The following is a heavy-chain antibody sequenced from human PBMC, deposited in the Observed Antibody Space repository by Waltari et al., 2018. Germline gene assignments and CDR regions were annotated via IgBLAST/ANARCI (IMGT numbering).Heavy chain of an antibody. CDR1: GGSISSYY. CDR2: IYYSGST. D-gene: IGHD6-13*01. CDR3: ARLFRGSSSQYYYYYMDV. J-gene: IGHJ6*03. Sequence: QVQLQESGPGLVKPSETLSLTCTVSGGSISSYYWSWIRQPPGKGLEWIGSIYYSGSTNYNPSLNSRVTISVDTSKNQFSLKLSSVTAADTAVYYCARLFRGSSSQYYYYYMDVWGKGTTVTISS. V-gene: IGHV4-59*08.